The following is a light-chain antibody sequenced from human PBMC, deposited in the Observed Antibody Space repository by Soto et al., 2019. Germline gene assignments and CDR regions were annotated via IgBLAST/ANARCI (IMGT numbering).Light chain of an antibody. Sequence: SYELTQPPSVSVAPGQTARSTCGGNNIGSKSVHWYQQKPGQAPVLVVYDDSDRPSGIPERFSGSNSGNTATLTISRVEAGDEADYYCQVWDSSSDHVLVGGGTEVTVL. CDR1: NIGSKS. CDR3: QVWDSSSDHVL. J-gene: IGLJ2*01. CDR2: DDS. V-gene: IGLV3-21*02.